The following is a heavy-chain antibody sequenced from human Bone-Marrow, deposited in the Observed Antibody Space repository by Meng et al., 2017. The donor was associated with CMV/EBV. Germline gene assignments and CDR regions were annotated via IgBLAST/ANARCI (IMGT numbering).Heavy chain of an antibody. V-gene: IGHV1-8*02. D-gene: IGHD6-13*01. CDR2: MNPNSGNT. Sequence: APVKVSCKASGYTFTGYSMNWVRQATGQGLEWMGWMNPNSGNTGYAQKFQGRVTMTRNTSISTAYMELSSLRSEDTAVYYCARVTRGRSSSWYVWGQGTLVTVSS. J-gene: IGHJ4*02. CDR1: GYTFTGYS. CDR3: ARVTRGRSSSWYV.